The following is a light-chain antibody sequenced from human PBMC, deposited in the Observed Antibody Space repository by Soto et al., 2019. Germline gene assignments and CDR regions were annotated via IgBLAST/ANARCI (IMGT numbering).Light chain of an antibody. CDR2: DNN. J-gene: IGLJ2*01. V-gene: IGLV1-51*01. CDR1: SSNLGNNY. Sequence: QSVLTQPPSMSEAPGQKGTISCSVSSSNLGNNYVSWYQQLPKTAPTLLIYDNNKRLSGIPGRFSGAWSGTSATLGITGLKPGYEAEYNCATWAISLRVVVFGGGPTLTVL. CDR3: ATWAISLRVVV.